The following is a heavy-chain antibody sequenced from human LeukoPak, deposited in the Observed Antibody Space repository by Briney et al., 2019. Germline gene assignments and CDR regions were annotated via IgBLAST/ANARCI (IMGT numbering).Heavy chain of an antibody. D-gene: IGHD3-22*01. CDR2: IYHSGTT. Sequence: PSETLSLTCTVSGYSISSDYYWGWIRQFPGKGLGWIGSIYHSGTTYYNPSLKARIIISADTSKKQFSLKLTSVTAADTAVYFCARGPYSYDSSGAFDIWGQGTMVTVSS. V-gene: IGHV4-38-2*02. CDR1: GYSISSDYY. CDR3: ARGPYSYDSSGAFDI. J-gene: IGHJ3*02.